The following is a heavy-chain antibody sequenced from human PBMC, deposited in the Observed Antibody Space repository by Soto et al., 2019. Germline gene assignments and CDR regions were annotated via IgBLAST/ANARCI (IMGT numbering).Heavy chain of an antibody. CDR1: GYTFSSYD. J-gene: IGHJ4*02. CDR3: AREKYSSSGTFDY. D-gene: IGHD6-6*01. V-gene: IGHV1-8*01. Sequence: QVQLVQSGAEVKKPGASVKVSRKASGYTFSSYDINWVRQAPGQGLEWMGWMNTDTGNTGYAQKFQGRVTMTRDTSITTAYMELSGLRSEDTAVYYCAREKYSSSGTFDYWGQGSLVTVSS. CDR2: MNTDTGNT.